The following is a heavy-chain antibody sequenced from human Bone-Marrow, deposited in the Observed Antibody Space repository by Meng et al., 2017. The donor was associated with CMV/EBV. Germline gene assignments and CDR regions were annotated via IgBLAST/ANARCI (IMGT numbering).Heavy chain of an antibody. CDR2: ISWNSGST. V-gene: IGHV3-9*01. Sequence: SLKISCAASGFTFDDYAMHWVRQAPGKGLEWVSGISWNSGSTGYADSVKGRFTISRDNAKNSLYLQMNSLRPEDTALYYCAKATAGSSAYYYYAKDVWGQGTTVTVSS. D-gene: IGHD1-26*01. CDR1: GFTFDDYA. CDR3: AKATAGSSAYYYYAKDV. J-gene: IGHJ6*02.